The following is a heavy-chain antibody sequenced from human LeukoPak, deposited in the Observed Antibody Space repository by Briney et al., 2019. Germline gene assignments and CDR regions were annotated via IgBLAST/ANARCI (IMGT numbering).Heavy chain of an antibody. Sequence: GESLRLTCAASGFTVSSNYMSWVRQAPGKGLERVSVLYSAGSTYYADSVRGRFTISRDSSKNTVCLQMNSLRVEDTAVYYCASGGMGARKYYSDPFHYWGQGTLVTVSS. CDR1: GFTVSSNY. CDR3: ASGGMGARKYYSDPFHY. CDR2: LYSAGST. D-gene: IGHD2-21*01. V-gene: IGHV3-53*01. J-gene: IGHJ4*02.